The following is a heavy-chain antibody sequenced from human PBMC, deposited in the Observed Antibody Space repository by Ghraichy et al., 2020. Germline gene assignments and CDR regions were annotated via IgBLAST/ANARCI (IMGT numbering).Heavy chain of an antibody. J-gene: IGHJ6*02. D-gene: IGHD6-19*01. CDR3: ARGRRRQWLVQRGYYYYYGMDV. CDR1: GGSFSGYY. V-gene: IGHV4-34*01. Sequence: SETLSLTCAVYGGSFSGYYWSWIRQPPGKGLEWIGEINHSGSTNYNPSLKSRVTISVDTSKNQFSLKLSSVTAADTAVYYCARGRRRQWLVQRGYYYYYGMDVWGQGTTVTVSS. CDR2: INHSGST.